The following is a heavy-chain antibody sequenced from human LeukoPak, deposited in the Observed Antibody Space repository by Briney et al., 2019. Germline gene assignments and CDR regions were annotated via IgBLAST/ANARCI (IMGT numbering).Heavy chain of an antibody. Sequence: GGSLRLSCAASGFTFSRCSMNWVRQAPGKGLEWVSSISSSSSYIYYADSVKGRFTISRDNAKNSLYLQMNSLRAEDTAMYYCARDSSWHVPVPENPVAFDYWGQGTLVTVSS. D-gene: IGHD6-13*01. V-gene: IGHV3-21*01. CDR1: GFTFSRCS. CDR2: ISSSSSYI. CDR3: ARDSSWHVPVPENPVAFDY. J-gene: IGHJ4*02.